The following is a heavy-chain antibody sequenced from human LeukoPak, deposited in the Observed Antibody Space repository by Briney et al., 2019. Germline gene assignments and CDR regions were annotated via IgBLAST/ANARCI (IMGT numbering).Heavy chain of an antibody. J-gene: IGHJ4*02. Sequence: PSETLSLTCTVSGGSISSYYWSWLRQPPGKGLEWIGYIYYSGSTNYNPSLKSRVTISVDTSKNQFSLKLSSVTAADTAVYYCARVKSSGWYGAFFDYWGQGTLVTVSS. V-gene: IGHV4-59*01. CDR3: ARVKSSGWYGAFFDY. D-gene: IGHD6-19*01. CDR2: IYYSGST. CDR1: GGSISSYY.